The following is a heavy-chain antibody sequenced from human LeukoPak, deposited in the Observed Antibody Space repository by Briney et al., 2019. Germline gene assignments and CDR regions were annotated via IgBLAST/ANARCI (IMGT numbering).Heavy chain of an antibody. Sequence: SETLSLTCTVSGGSISSSTYYWGWIRQPPGKGLEWIGSMHYSGSTYHNPSLKSRVTISLDTSKNQFSLKVNSVTAADTAVYYCARARSYGDYGLNPTNIDYWGQGTLVTVSS. CDR2: MHYSGST. J-gene: IGHJ4*02. CDR3: ARARSYGDYGLNPTNIDY. V-gene: IGHV4-39*07. D-gene: IGHD4-17*01. CDR1: GGSISSSTYY.